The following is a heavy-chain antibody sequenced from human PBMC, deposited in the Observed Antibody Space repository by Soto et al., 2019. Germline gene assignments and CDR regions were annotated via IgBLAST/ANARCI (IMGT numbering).Heavy chain of an antibody. CDR3: ASGSTIAAPLGWNWFDP. J-gene: IGHJ5*02. D-gene: IGHD6-6*01. CDR2: IYAGGNT. CDR1: GLIVTNNY. V-gene: IGHV3-53*01. Sequence: PGGSLRLSCSVSGLIVTNNYITWVRQAPGKGLEWVSIIYAGGNTFYADSVKGRFTISRDRLKNTVYLQMSSLRTEDTAMYYCASGSTIAAPLGWNWFDPWGQGTLVTVSS.